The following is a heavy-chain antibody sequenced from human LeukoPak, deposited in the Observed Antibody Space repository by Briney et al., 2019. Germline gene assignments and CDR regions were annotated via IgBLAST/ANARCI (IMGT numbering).Heavy chain of an antibody. D-gene: IGHD6-19*01. CDR1: GFTLSSYA. V-gene: IGHV3-23*05. Sequence: GGSLRLSCAVSGFTLSSYAMSWVRQAPGKGLEWASVINTSGSGTFYADSVKGRFTISRDSSKNTLYLQMNSLRAEDTAVYYCAKGVWDSSGWYLDYWGQGTLVTVSS. CDR3: AKGVWDSSGWYLDY. CDR2: INTSGSGT. J-gene: IGHJ4*02.